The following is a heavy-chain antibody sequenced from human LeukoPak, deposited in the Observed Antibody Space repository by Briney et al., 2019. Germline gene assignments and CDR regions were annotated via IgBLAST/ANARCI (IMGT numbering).Heavy chain of an antibody. CDR1: GFSFTTSW. Sequence: GGSLRLSSAAPGFSFTTSWMHWVRQAPGKGLVWVSRINSDGSAANYADSVKGRFTISRDNTKNTLSLQMYSLRGEDTAVYYCAGDQKKNYYMNVWGKGTTVTVSS. CDR2: INSDGSAA. CDR3: AGDQKKNYYMNV. V-gene: IGHV3-74*01. J-gene: IGHJ6*03.